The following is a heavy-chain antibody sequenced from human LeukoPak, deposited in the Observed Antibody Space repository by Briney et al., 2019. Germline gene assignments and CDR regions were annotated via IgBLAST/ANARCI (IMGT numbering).Heavy chain of an antibody. CDR2: IYYSGST. J-gene: IGHJ4*02. V-gene: IGHV4-30-4*01. CDR3: ARVTGDWDIEAARFDY. D-gene: IGHD5-12*01. Sequence: SETLSLTCTVSGGSVSSGDYYWSWIRQPPGKGLEWIGYIYYSGSTYYNPSLKSRVTISVDTSKNQFSLKLSSVTAADTAVYYCARVTGDWDIEAARFDYWGQGTLVTVSS. CDR1: GGSVSSGDYY.